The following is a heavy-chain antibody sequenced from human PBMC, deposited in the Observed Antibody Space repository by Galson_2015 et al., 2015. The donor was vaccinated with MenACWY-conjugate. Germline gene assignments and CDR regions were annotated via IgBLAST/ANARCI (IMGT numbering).Heavy chain of an antibody. CDR3: ARDSISGWYYDY. D-gene: IGHD6-19*01. J-gene: IGHJ4*02. CDR2: ISGSSSTI. CDR1: GFTFSSYS. V-gene: IGHV3-48*04. Sequence: SLRLSCAASGFTFSSYSMNWVRQAPGRGLEWLSYISGSSSTIFYADSVKGRFTIPRDNTKNSLYLQVNSLRAEDTAVYYCARDSISGWYYDYWGQGTLVTVSS.